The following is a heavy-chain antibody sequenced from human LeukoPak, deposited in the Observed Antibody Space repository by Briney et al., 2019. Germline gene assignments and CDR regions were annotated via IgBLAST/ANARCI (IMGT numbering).Heavy chain of an antibody. CDR3: ARELGSYEGGYSGMDV. J-gene: IGHJ6*02. CDR2: INEGASEK. D-gene: IGHD1-26*01. Sequence: GGSLRLSCAASGFTCSARWMRWGREGPGEGVEWGADINEGASEKNYVESLKDRFPISRHNATNSLYLQMNSLRAEDTALYYCARELGSYEGGYSGMDVWGQGTTVTVSS. CDR1: GFTCSARW. V-gene: IGHV3-7*01.